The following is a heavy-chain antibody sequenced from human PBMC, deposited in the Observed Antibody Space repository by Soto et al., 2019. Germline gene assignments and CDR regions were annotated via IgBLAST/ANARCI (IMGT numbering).Heavy chain of an antibody. J-gene: IGHJ4*02. CDR3: ARDEGIFDWAVFDY. Sequence: GGSLRLSCAASGFTSSTYNMNWIRQAPGKGLEWLSSISTSSNYIYYADSVKGRFTISRDNSKNTLYLQMNSLRAEDTAVYYCARDEGIFDWAVFDYWGQGTLVTVSS. CDR2: ISTSSNYI. V-gene: IGHV3-21*01. D-gene: IGHD3-9*01. CDR1: GFTSSTYN.